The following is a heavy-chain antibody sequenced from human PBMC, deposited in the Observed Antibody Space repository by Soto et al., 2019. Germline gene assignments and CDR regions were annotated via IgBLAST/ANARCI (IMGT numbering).Heavy chain of an antibody. Sequence: QPGGSLRLSCADSGFTFSSYGMHWVRQAPGKGLEWVAAISDDGSKYYADSVKGRFTISRDNSKNTLYLQMNSLRAEDTAVYYCGKGRLRVTANTDYGGPGTLVTV. D-gene: IGHD2-21*02. CDR1: GFTFSSYG. CDR3: GKGRLRVTANTDY. CDR2: ISDDGSK. J-gene: IGHJ4*01. V-gene: IGHV3-30*18.